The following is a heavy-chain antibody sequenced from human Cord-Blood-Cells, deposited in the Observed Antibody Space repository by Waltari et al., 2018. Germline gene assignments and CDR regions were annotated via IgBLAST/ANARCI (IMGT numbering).Heavy chain of an antibody. D-gene: IGHD3-3*02. CDR2: INPIFGTA. CDR3: ARDRGISGGPFDY. J-gene: IGHJ4*02. V-gene: IGHV1-69*06. Sequence: QMQLVQSGAEVKKPGSSVKVSCKASGGTFSSYAISWMGGINPIFGTANYAQKFQGRVKITADKSTSTAYMELSSLRSEDTAVYYCARDRGISGGPFDYLGQGTLVTVSS. CDR1: GGTFSSYA.